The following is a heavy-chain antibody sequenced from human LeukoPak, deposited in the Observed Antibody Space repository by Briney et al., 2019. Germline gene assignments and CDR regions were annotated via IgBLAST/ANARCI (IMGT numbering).Heavy chain of an antibody. CDR2: VYFTGTT. CDR1: GGSISSYY. D-gene: IGHD6-13*01. J-gene: IGHJ3*01. Sequence: SETLSLTCSVSGGSISSYYWSWIRQPAGKGLEWIGRVYFTGTTNYNPSLQSRVTISVDTSKYQFSLELSSVTAADTAVYYCARGSSSSWYSFDFWGQGTVVTVSP. CDR3: ARGSSSSWYSFDF. V-gene: IGHV4-4*07.